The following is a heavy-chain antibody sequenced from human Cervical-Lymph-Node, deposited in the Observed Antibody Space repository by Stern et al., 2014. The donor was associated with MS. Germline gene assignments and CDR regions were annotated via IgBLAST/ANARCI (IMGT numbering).Heavy chain of an antibody. Sequence: VQLLESGGGLVKPGGSLRLSCVASGFTFSDHYMSWIRQAPGKGLEWVSYISSSRSYTRYAVSVKGRFSISRDNAKDSLYLQMNSLRAEETAVYYCARVDYDGSAYYPFDYWGQGTLVTVSS. CDR1: GFTFSDHY. D-gene: IGHD3-22*01. CDR3: ARVDYDGSAYYPFDY. CDR2: ISSSRSYT. V-gene: IGHV3-11*06. J-gene: IGHJ4*02.